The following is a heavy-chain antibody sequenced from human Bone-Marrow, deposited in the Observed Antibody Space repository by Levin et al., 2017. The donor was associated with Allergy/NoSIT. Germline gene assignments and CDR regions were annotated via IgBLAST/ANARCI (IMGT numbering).Heavy chain of an antibody. J-gene: IGHJ4*02. CDR2: ITASDGGT. CDR1: GYTFTDYY. Sequence: GASVKVSCKASGYTFTDYYIHWVRQAPGQGLEWMGRITASDGGTTFAQSFQGRVTLTRDTSISTAYMELSRLRSDDTAVYYCARQMFCRGTTCYSGIDSWGQGTLVTVSS. D-gene: IGHD2-15*01. V-gene: IGHV1-2*06. CDR3: ARQMFCRGTTCYSGIDS.